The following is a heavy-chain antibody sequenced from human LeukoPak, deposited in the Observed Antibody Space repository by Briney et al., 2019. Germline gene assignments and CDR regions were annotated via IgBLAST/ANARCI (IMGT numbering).Heavy chain of an antibody. D-gene: IGHD2-2*01. CDR1: GGSISSYY. CDR3: ARLPATWVDNDAFDI. CDR2: IYYSGST. J-gene: IGHJ3*02. V-gene: IGHV4-59*08. Sequence: SETLSLTCTVSGGSISSYYWSWIRQPPGKGLEWIGYIYYSGSTNYNPSLKSRVTISVNTSKNQFSLKLSSVAAADTAVYYCARLPATWVDNDAFDIWGQGTMVTVSS.